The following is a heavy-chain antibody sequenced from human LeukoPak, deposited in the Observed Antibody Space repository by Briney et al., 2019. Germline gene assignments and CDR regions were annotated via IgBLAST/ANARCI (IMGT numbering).Heavy chain of an antibody. CDR1: GFTFSNAW. CDR3: TTGAYYGDYAEFDY. V-gene: IGHV3-15*01. D-gene: IGHD4-17*01. CDR2: IKSKTDGGTT. J-gene: IGHJ4*02. Sequence: GGSLRLSCVASGFTFSNAWMSWVRQAPGKGLEWVGRIKSKTDGGTTDYAAPVKGRFTISRDDSKNTLYLQMNSLKTEDTAVYYCTTGAYYGDYAEFDYWGQGTLVTVSS.